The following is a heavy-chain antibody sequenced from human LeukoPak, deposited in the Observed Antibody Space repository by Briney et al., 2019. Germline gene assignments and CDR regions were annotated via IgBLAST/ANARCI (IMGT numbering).Heavy chain of an antibody. D-gene: IGHD3-22*01. CDR1: GYSISSGYY. V-gene: IGHV4-38-2*02. CDR2: IYHSGST. J-gene: IGHJ6*03. CDR3: ARHRYYYDSSGTAGGYMDV. Sequence: SETLSLTCTVSGYSISSGYYWGWIRQPPGKGLEWIGSIYHSGSTYYNPSLKSRVTISVDTSKNQFSLKLSSVTAADTAVYYCARHRYYYDSSGTAGGYMDVWGKGTTVTISS.